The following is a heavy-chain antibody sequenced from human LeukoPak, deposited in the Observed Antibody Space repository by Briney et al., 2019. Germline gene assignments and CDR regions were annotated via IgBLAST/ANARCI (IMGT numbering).Heavy chain of an antibody. D-gene: IGHD3-22*01. Sequence: ASVKASCKASGYTFTGYYMHWVRQAPGQGLEWMGWINPNSGGTNYAQKFQGRVTMTRDTSISTAYMELSRLISDDTAVYYCARGLYYYDSSGYPADAFDIWGQGTMVTVSS. CDR3: ARGLYYYDSSGYPADAFDI. CDR2: INPNSGGT. CDR1: GYTFTGYY. J-gene: IGHJ3*02. V-gene: IGHV1-2*02.